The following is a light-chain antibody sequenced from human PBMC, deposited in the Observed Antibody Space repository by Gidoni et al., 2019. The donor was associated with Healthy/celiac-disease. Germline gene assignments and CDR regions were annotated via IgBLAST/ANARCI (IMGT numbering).Light chain of an antibody. Sequence: SCRASQSVSSNLAWYQQKPGQAPRLLIYGASTRATGIPARFSGSGSGTEFTLTISSLQSEDFAVYYCQQYNNWPPMYTFGPXTKLEIK. J-gene: IGKJ2*01. CDR3: QQYNNWPPMYT. CDR1: QSVSSN. CDR2: GAS. V-gene: IGKV3-15*01.